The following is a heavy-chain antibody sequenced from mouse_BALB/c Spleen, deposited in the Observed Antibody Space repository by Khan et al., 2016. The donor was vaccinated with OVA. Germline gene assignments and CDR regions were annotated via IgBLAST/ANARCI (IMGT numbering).Heavy chain of an antibody. J-gene: IGHJ2*01. CDR3: ARSIMAN. Sequence: EVQLQQSGPGLVKPSQSLSLTCTVTGYSITSDYAWNWIRQFPGNKLEWMGYISYSGSTSYNPSLKSRISFTREPSTNPFFLQLHSLTTEDTATYYCARSIMANWGQGTTLTVSS. V-gene: IGHV3-2*02. CDR1: GYSITSDYA. CDR2: ISYSGST.